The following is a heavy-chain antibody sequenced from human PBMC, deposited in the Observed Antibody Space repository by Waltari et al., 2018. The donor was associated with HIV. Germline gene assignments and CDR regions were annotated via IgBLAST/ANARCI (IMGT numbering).Heavy chain of an antibody. CDR2: INHSGST. CDR3: ASSDYGEYK. D-gene: IGHD4-17*01. CDR1: GGSFSGYY. Sequence: QVQLQQWGARLLKPSETLSLTCAVYGGSFSGYYWSWIRRPPGKGLEWIGEINHSGSTNYNPSLKSRVTISVDTSKNQFSLKLRSVTAADAAVYYCASSDYGEYKWGQGALVTVSS. V-gene: IGHV4-34*01. J-gene: IGHJ4*02.